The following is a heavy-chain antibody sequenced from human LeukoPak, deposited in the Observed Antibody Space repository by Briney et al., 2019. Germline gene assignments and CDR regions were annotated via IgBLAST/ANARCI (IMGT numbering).Heavy chain of an antibody. CDR2: IKQDGSEK. J-gene: IGHJ4*02. CDR3: ARDRGVVIRY. V-gene: IGHV3-7*01. CDR1: GFRCSSWW. D-gene: IGHD3-3*01. Sequence: GGSLRLSCAASGFRCSSWWMSWVRQAPGKVRKSVANIKQDGSEKYYVDSVKGRFTISRDNAKNSLYLQINSLRAEDTAVYYCARDRGVVIRYWGQGTLVTVSS.